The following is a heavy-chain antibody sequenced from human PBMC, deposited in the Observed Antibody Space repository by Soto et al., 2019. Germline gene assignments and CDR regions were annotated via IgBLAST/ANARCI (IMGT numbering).Heavy chain of an antibody. CDR1: GGSISSSSYY. J-gene: IGHJ5*02. D-gene: IGHD3-10*01. V-gene: IGHV4-39*01. Sequence: QLQLQESGPGLVKPSETLSLTCTVSGGSISSSSYYWGWIRQPPGKGLEWIGSIYYSGSTYYNPSLKSRVTISVDTSKNQFSLKLSSVTAADTAVYYCARRNSEWFGELLSSWFDPWGQGTLVTVSS. CDR2: IYYSGST. CDR3: ARRNSEWFGELLSSWFDP.